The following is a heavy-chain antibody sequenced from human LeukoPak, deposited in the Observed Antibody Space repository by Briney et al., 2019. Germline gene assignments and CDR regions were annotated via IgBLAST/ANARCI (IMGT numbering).Heavy chain of an antibody. CDR1: GFTFSSYG. V-gene: IGHV3-30*18. CDR2: ISYDGSNK. J-gene: IGHJ4*02. CDR3: AKSGIQAMVKYYFDY. D-gene: IGHD5-18*01. Sequence: GGSLRLSCAASGFTFSSYGMHWVRQAPGKGLEGVAVISYDGSNKYYADSVKGRFTISRDNSKNTLYLQMNSLRAEDTAVYYCAKSGIQAMVKYYFDYWGQGTLVTVSS.